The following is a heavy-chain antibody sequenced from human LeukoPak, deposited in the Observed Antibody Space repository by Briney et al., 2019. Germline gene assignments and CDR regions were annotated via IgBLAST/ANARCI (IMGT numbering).Heavy chain of an antibody. V-gene: IGHV4-34*01. CDR1: GGSFSGYY. Sequence: PSETLSLTCAVYGGSFSGYYWSWIRQPPGKGLEWIGEINHSGSTNYNPSLKSRVTISVDTSKNQFSLKLSSVTAADTAVYYCASGPWYYYGSGAWYFDYWGQGTLVTVSS. D-gene: IGHD3-10*01. CDR2: INHSGST. J-gene: IGHJ4*02. CDR3: ASGPWYYYGSGAWYFDY.